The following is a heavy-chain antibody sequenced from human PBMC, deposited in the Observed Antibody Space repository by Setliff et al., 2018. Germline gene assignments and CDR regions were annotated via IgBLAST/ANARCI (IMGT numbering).Heavy chain of an antibody. CDR2: IFYIDTA. J-gene: IGHJ6*03. Sequence: SKTLSLTCTGSGGSIGPHYWSWIRQAPGKGLEWIGHIFYIDTAKYNPSLESRAAISVDSSKNQFSLELRSVTAADTAVYYCARDRSTVIRGVTSFFYSYMDVWGGGTTVTV. CDR3: ARDRSTVIRGVTSFFYSYMDV. CDR1: GGSIGPHY. D-gene: IGHD3-10*01. V-gene: IGHV4-59*11.